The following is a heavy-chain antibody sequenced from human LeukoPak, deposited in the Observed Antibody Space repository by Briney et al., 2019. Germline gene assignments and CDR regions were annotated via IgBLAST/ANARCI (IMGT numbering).Heavy chain of an antibody. J-gene: IGHJ4*02. D-gene: IGHD3-10*01. CDR3: ARERMYSGSGSTYPYYDY. V-gene: IGHV3-7*01. CDR1: GFTFSSYW. Sequence: GGSLRLSCAASGFTFSSYWMSWVRQSPGKGLEWVANIKPDGSEKYFMDSVTGRFTISRDNAKNALYLEMNSLRAEDTAEYFCARERMYSGSGSTYPYYDYWGQGTLVTVSS. CDR2: IKPDGSEK.